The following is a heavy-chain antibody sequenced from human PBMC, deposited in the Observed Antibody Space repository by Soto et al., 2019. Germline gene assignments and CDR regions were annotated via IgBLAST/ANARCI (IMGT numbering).Heavy chain of an antibody. J-gene: IGHJ6*02. V-gene: IGHV3-11*05. CDR3: ARELDGIDV. CDR1: GLTFSDYY. Sequence: QVQLVESGGGLVKPGGSLRLSCAASGLTFSDYYMSWIRQAPGKGLEWVSYITSSGDYTKYADSVRGRLTISRDNAKNSLYLQMNSLRAAATDVYYCARELDGIDVWGQGTTVIVSS. CDR2: ITSSGDYT.